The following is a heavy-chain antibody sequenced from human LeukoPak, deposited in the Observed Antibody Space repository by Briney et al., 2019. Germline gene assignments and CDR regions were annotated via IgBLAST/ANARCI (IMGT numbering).Heavy chain of an antibody. CDR2: IYYSGST. V-gene: IGHV4-59*01. CDR3: ARVGERVSRYFDY. Sequence: PSETLSLTCTVSGGSISSYYWSWIRQPPGKGLEWIGYIYYSGSTNYNPSLKSRVTISVDTSKNQFSLKLSSVTAADTAVYYCARVGERVSRYFDYWGQGTLVTVSS. D-gene: IGHD3-10*01. CDR1: GGSISSYY. J-gene: IGHJ4*02.